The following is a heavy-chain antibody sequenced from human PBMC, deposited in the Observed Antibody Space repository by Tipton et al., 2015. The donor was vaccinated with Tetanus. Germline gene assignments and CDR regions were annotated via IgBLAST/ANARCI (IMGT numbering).Heavy chain of an antibody. J-gene: IGHJ5*02. CDR1: GGSISAYY. V-gene: IGHV4-59*01. CDR2: IYFNGST. Sequence: TLSLTCTVSGGSISAYYWSWIRQPPGKGLEWIGYIYFNGSTKYNPSLKSRVAISVGTSKNQFSLKLSSVTAADTAVYYCARGDMVRGVIWFDPWGQGTLVTVSS. CDR3: ARGDMVRGVIWFDP. D-gene: IGHD3-10*01.